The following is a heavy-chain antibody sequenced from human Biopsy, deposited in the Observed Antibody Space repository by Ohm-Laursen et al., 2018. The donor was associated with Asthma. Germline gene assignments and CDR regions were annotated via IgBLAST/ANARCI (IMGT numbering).Heavy chain of an antibody. CDR3: ARGYSGSDRIVYYYSGLEV. CDR1: GGTLSRYA. CDR2: LIPVLGTP. Sequence: SVKVSCKPSGGTLSRYAISWVRQAPGQGLEWMGGLIPVLGTPDHAQMFEGRVTITADESTSTAYMELSSLSSEDTAVYYCARGYSGSDRIVYYYSGLEVWGQGTTVTVSS. J-gene: IGHJ6*02. D-gene: IGHD5-12*01. V-gene: IGHV1-69*13.